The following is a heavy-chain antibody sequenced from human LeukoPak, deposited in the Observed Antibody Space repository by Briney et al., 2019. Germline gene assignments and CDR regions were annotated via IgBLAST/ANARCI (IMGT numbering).Heavy chain of an antibody. CDR2: ISAYNGNT. CDR3: ARVGYSSSWYVGYYYYYYYMYV. Sequence: ASVKVSCKASGYTFTSYGISWVRQTPGQGLEWMGWISAYNGNTNYAQKLQGRVTMTTDTSTSTAYVELRSLRSDDTAVYYCARVGYSSSWYVGYYYYYYYMYVWGKGTTVTVSS. D-gene: IGHD6-13*01. V-gene: IGHV1-18*01. CDR1: GYTFTSYG. J-gene: IGHJ6*03.